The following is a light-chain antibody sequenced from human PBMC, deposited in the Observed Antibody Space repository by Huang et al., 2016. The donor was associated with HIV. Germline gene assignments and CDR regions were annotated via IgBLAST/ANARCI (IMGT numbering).Light chain of an antibody. CDR3: QQANSFPYT. Sequence: DIQLTQSPFSVSASVGDRVTITCRASQGIGTWLARYQQKPGKAPKLLIYSTSSLQSGVPARFSGSGSGADFTLTISSLQPEDFATYYCQQANSFPYTFGQGTKLEIK. V-gene: IGKV1-12*01. J-gene: IGKJ2*01. CDR1: QGIGTW. CDR2: STS.